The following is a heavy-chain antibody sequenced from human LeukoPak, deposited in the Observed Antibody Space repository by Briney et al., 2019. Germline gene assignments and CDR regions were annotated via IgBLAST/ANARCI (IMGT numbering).Heavy chain of an antibody. Sequence: GGSLRLSCVASGFTFSDYEINWVRQAPGKGLEGVSCISTSGSTTYYADSVKGRFTISRDNAKNSLFLQMNTLTDEDTAVYYCARGALHVFDYWGQGTPVTVSS. V-gene: IGHV3-48*03. J-gene: IGHJ4*02. D-gene: IGHD3-10*02. CDR2: ISTSGSTT. CDR1: GFTFSDYE. CDR3: ARGALHVFDY.